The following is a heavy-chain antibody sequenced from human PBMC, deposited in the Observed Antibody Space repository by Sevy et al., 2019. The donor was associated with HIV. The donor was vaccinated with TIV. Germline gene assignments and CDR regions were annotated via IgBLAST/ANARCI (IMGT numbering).Heavy chain of an antibody. CDR3: TTDREYGDYKGGFDY. V-gene: IGHV3-49*03. D-gene: IGHD4-17*01. CDR1: GFTFGDYG. Sequence: GGSLRLSCTTSGFTFGDYGVSWFRQAPGKGLEWVGFIRTKPYGGTAQYAASVKGRFTISRDDSKSIAYLQMNSLKSEDTAVYYCTTDREYGDYKGGFDYWGQGTLVTVSS. CDR2: IRTKPYGGTA. J-gene: IGHJ4*02.